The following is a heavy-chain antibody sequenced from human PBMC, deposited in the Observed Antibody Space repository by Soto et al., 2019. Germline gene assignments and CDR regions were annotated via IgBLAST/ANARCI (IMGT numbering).Heavy chain of an antibody. J-gene: IGHJ4*02. Sequence: QVQLVQSGAEVKKPGASVKVSCKASGYTFTIYGISWVRQAPGQGLEWMGRISGYNGNTDYAQNLQDRVTLTTDASTSAVDMELRSLRSDDTAVYYCARVDYYDSSGYYGDWGQGPLITVSS. CDR2: ISGYNGNT. V-gene: IGHV1-18*04. CDR3: ARVDYYDSSGYYGD. D-gene: IGHD3-22*01. CDR1: GYTFTIYG.